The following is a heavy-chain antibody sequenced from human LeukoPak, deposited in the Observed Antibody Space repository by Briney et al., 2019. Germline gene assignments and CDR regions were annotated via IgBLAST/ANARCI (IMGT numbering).Heavy chain of an antibody. J-gene: IGHJ4*02. D-gene: IGHD3-10*01. V-gene: IGHV3-23*01. CDR2: ISGSVGST. CDR1: GFTFSSSA. Sequence: GGSLRLSCAASGFTFSSSAMSWVRQAPGKGLEWVSGISGSVGSTFYADSVKGRFTISRDNSKNTLYLQMNSLRAEDTAVYYCATRHGSGSLDYWGQGTLVTVSS. CDR3: ATRHGSGSLDY.